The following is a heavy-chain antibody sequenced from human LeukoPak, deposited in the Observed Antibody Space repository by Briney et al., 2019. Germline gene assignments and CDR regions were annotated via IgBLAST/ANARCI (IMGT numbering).Heavy chain of an antibody. CDR3: ARTVVVTATLFDY. V-gene: IGHV4-59*12. CDR1: GGSISSYY. Sequence: SETLSLTCTVSGGSISSYYWSWIRQPPGKGLEWIGYIHYSGGITYYNPSLKSRVTISVDTSKNQFSLKLSSVTAADTAVYYCARTVVVTATLFDYWGQGTLVTVSS. D-gene: IGHD2-21*02. CDR2: IHYSGGIT. J-gene: IGHJ4*02.